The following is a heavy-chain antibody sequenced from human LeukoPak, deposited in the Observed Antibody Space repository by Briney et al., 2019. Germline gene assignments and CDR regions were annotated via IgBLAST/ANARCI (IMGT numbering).Heavy chain of an antibody. V-gene: IGHV4-59*08. Sequence: SEALSPTCTVSGGSISSYYWSWIRQPPGKGLERIGYIYYSGSTNYNPSLKSRVTISVDTSKNQFSLKLSSVTAADTAVYYCATCSGGSCYSAFDIWGQGTMVTVSS. CDR1: GGSISSYY. D-gene: IGHD2-15*01. CDR2: IYYSGST. J-gene: IGHJ3*02. CDR3: ATCSGGSCYSAFDI.